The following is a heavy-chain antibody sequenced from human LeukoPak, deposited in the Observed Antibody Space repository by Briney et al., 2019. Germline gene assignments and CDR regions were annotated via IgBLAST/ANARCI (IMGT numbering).Heavy chain of an antibody. J-gene: IGHJ4*02. CDR3: ASEIVLMVYANDY. D-gene: IGHD2-8*01. Sequence: GGSLRLSCAASGFTFSSYEMNWVRQAPGKGLEWVSAISGSGGSAYYADSVKGRFTISRDNSKNTLYLQMNSLRAEDTAVYYCASEIVLMVYANDYWGQGTLVTVSS. CDR1: GFTFSSYE. V-gene: IGHV3-23*01. CDR2: ISGSGGSA.